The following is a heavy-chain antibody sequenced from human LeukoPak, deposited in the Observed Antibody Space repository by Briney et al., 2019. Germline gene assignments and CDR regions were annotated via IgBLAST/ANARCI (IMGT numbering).Heavy chain of an antibody. CDR1: GYTFTYYG. V-gene: IGHV1-18*01. CDR3: AREVDSAMVNAFDF. D-gene: IGHD5-18*01. J-gene: IGHJ3*01. CDR2: VSGYNGNT. Sequence: ASVKFSCKASGYTFTYYGINWVRLAPGQGLEWMGWVSGYNGNTRYAQNFQGSLTLTTDTSTNIAYMELMRLRSDDTAVYYCAREVDSAMVNAFDFWGQGTLVTVSS.